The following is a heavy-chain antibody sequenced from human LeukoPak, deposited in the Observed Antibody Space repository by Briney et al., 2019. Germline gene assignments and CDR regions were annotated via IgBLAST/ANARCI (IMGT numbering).Heavy chain of an antibody. CDR2: MNPKSGNT. CDR3: ARATTIFDYYYMDV. CDR1: GDTFTPYD. D-gene: IGHD3-3*01. J-gene: IGHJ6*03. V-gene: IGHV1-8*01. Sequence: ASVTVSCNSSGDTFTPYDINWVRQAPGQGIEWMGWMNPKSGNTVYAQKFQGRLTMTRDTSISTAYMELSSLRSEDTAVYFCARATTIFDYYYMDVWGKGTTVTVSS.